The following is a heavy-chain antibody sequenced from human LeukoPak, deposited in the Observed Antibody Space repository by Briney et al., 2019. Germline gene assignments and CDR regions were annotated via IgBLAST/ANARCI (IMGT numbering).Heavy chain of an antibody. CDR2: MNPNSGNT. CDR3: ARTGVGYCTNGVCYEVDY. CDR1: GYTFTSYD. D-gene: IGHD2-8*01. Sequence: ASVKVSCKAFGYTFTSYDINWVRQATGQGLEWMGWMNPNSGNTGYAQKFQGRVTMTRNTSISTAYMELSSLRSEDTAVYYCARTGVGYCTNGVCYEVDYWGQGTLVTVSS. J-gene: IGHJ4*02. V-gene: IGHV1-8*01.